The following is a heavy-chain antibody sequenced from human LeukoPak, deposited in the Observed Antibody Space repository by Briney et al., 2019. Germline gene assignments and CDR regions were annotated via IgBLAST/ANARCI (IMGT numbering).Heavy chain of an antibody. D-gene: IGHD3-10*01. CDR2: ISYDGSNK. CDR3: ARVPDSGRSASSSHYFDY. V-gene: IGHV3-30-3*01. Sequence: GRSLRLSCAASGFTFSSYAMHWVRQAPGKGLEWVAVISYDGSNKYYADSVKGRFTISRDNSKNTLYLQMNSLRAEDTAVYYCARVPDSGRSASSSHYFDYWGQGTLVTVSS. J-gene: IGHJ4*02. CDR1: GFTFSSYA.